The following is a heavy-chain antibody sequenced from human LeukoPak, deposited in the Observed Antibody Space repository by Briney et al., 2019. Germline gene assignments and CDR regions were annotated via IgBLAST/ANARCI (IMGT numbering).Heavy chain of an antibody. CDR3: VKATYYYETSASMGWFDP. CDR1: GFTFSRFA. J-gene: IGHJ5*02. Sequence: PGGSLRLSCSASGFTFSRFAMHWVRQAPGRGLEYVSAISSDGNSTFYADSVKGRFTISRDNSKNTVYLQMSSLRTDDTALYYCVKATYYYETSASMGWFDPWGQGTLVTVSS. V-gene: IGHV3-64D*06. CDR2: ISSDGNST. D-gene: IGHD3-22*01.